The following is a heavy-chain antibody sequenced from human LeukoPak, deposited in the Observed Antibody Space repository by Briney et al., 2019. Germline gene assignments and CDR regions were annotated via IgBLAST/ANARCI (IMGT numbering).Heavy chain of an antibody. D-gene: IGHD6-6*01. CDR2: ISAYNGNT. CDR1: GYTFTSYG. J-gene: IGHJ6*02. V-gene: IGHV1-18*01. Sequence: GASVKVSCKASGYTFTSYGISWVRQAPGQGIEWMGGISAYNGNTNYAQKLQGRVTMTTDRSTSTAYMHPSSLRSDDTHVYYCARDGNSSSSDRVLYYYYGMDVWGQGTTVTVSS. CDR3: ARDGNSSSSDRVLYYYYGMDV.